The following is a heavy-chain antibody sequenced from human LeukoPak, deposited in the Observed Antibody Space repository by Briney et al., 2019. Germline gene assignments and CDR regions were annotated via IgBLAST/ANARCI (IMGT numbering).Heavy chain of an antibody. CDR1: GGSISSYY. V-gene: IGHV4-59*01. J-gene: IGHJ6*02. CDR3: ARYGVVVAATRGYYYYGMDV. Sequence: PSETLSLTCTVSGGSISSYYWSWIRQPPGKGLEWIGYIYYSGSTNYIPSLKSRVTISVDTSKNQFSLKLSSVTAADTAVYYCARYGVVVAATRGYYYYGMDVWGQGTTVTVSS. D-gene: IGHD2-15*01. CDR2: IYYSGST.